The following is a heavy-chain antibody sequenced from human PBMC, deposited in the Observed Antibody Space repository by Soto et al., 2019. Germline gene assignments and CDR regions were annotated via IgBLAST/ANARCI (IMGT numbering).Heavy chain of an antibody. CDR2: ISAYNGNT. J-gene: IGHJ5*02. V-gene: IGHV1-18*01. D-gene: IGHD3-22*01. CDR1: GYTFTSYG. Sequence: ASVKVSCKASGYTFTSYGISWVRQAPGRGLEWMGWISAYNGNTNYAQKLQGRVTMTTDTSTSTAYMELRSLRSDDTAVYYCAREKYYDSSGYYSPWGQGTLVTVSS. CDR3: AREKYYDSSGYYSP.